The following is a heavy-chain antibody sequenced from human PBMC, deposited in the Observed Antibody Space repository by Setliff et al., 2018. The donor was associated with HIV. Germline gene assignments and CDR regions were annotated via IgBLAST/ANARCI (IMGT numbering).Heavy chain of an antibody. CDR2: ISYDGSNK. Sequence: LRLSCAASGFTFSSYAMHWVRQAPGKGLEWVAVISYDGSNKYYADSVKGRFTISRDNSKNTLYLQMNSLRAEDTAVYYCARSVIGYYYYGMDVWGQGTTVTVSS. J-gene: IGHJ6*02. CDR1: GFTFSSYA. V-gene: IGHV3-30*01. CDR3: ARSVIGYYYYGMDV. D-gene: IGHD3-10*01.